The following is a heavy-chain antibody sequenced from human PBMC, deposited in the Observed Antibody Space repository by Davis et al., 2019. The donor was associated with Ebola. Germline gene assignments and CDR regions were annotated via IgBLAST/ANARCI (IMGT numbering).Heavy chain of an antibody. Sequence: PGGSLRLSCAASGFTFSDYYMSWIRQAPGKGPEWVSYISSSGSTVYYADSVKGRFTISRDNAKNSLYLQMNSLRAEDTAVYYCARDVAAGGWFDPWGQGTLVTVSS. D-gene: IGHD6-13*01. CDR1: GFTFSDYY. CDR3: ARDVAAGGWFDP. CDR2: ISSSGSTV. V-gene: IGHV3-11*01. J-gene: IGHJ5*02.